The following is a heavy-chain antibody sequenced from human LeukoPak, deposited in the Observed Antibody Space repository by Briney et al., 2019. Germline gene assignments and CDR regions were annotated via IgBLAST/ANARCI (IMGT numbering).Heavy chain of an antibody. V-gene: IGHV3-21*01. D-gene: IGHD4-17*01. Sequence: PGGSLRLSCAASGFTFSSYSMNWVRQAPGKGPEWVSSISSSSSYIYYADSVKGRFTISRDNAKNSLYLQMNSLRAEDTAVYYCARDDYGDYFFDYWGQGTLVTVSS. CDR3: ARDDYGDYFFDY. J-gene: IGHJ4*02. CDR2: ISSSSSYI. CDR1: GFTFSSYS.